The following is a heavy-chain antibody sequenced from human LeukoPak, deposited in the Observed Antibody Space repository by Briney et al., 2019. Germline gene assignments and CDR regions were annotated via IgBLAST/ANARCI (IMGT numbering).Heavy chain of an antibody. J-gene: IGHJ3*02. D-gene: IGHD4-17*01. CDR3: ARLGRRRTVTTVHDAFDI. V-gene: IGHV1-69*04. CDR2: IIPIFGIA. Sequence: ASVKVSCKASGGTFSSYAISWVRQAPGQGLEWMGRIIPIFGIANYAQKFQGRVTITADKSTSTAYMELSSLRSEDTAVYYCARLGRRRTVTTVHDAFDIWGQGTMVTVSS. CDR1: GGTFSSYA.